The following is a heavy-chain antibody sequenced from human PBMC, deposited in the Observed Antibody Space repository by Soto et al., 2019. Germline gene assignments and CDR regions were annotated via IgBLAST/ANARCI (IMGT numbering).Heavy chain of an antibody. D-gene: IGHD2-15*01. CDR2: INAGNGNT. J-gene: IGHJ6*02. V-gene: IGHV1-3*01. CDR1: GYTFTSYA. CDR3: ARVYAAATPYKNHYGMAF. Sequence: ASVKVSCKASGYTFTSYAMHWVRQAPGQRLEWMGWINAGNGNTKYSQKFQGRVTITRDTSASTAYMELSSLRSEDTAVYYCARVYAAATPYKNHYGMAFWGQGSTVTVSS.